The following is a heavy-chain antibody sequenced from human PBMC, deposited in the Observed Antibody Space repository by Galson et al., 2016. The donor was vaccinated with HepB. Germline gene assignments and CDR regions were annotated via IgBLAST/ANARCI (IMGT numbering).Heavy chain of an antibody. CDR1: GGSFKAYY. V-gene: IGHV4-34*01. CDR2: INHSGFT. D-gene: IGHD2-2*01. CDR3: ARATVIPGARMVFDP. J-gene: IGHJ5*02. Sequence: SETLSLTCGVPGGSFKAYYWSWIRQSPGKGLEWIGEINHSGFTKYSPFLNSRFTLSEDKSRNQFSLNLTSVTAADTAVYYCARATVIPGARMVFDPWGQGTLVTVSS.